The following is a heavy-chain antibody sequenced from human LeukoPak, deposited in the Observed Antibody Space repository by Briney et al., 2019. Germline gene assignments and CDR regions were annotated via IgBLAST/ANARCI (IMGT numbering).Heavy chain of an antibody. Sequence: SETLSLICAVQGASLRGSYWSWIRQPPGKGLRWIGQIDHSGSTHSIPSLKSRVTISLDTSQSQVSLKVNSVTAADTAVYFCARGGNGWYFDLWGRGTLVTVSS. V-gene: IGHV4-34*01. CDR2: IDHSGST. CDR1: GASLRGSY. D-gene: IGHD1-14*01. CDR3: ARGGNGWYFDL. J-gene: IGHJ2*01.